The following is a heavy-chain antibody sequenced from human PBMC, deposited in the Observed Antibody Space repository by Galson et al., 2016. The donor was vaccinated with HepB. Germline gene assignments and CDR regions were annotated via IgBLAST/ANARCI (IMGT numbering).Heavy chain of an antibody. CDR3: ARDNNYYYGMDV. D-gene: IGHD2/OR15-2a*01. CDR2: IYSGGST. V-gene: IGHV3-53*01. CDR1: GFTVSSNY. J-gene: IGHJ6*02. Sequence: SLRLSCAASGFTVSSNYMTWVRQAPGKGLEWVSVIYSGGSTYYADSVKGRFIISRDNSKSTLYLQMNSLRAEDTAVYYCARDNNYYYGMDVWGQGTTVTVSS.